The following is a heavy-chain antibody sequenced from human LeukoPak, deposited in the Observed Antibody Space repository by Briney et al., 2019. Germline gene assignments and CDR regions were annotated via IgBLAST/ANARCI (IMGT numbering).Heavy chain of an antibody. J-gene: IGHJ6*03. Sequence: PSETLSLTCTVSGGSISSYYWSWIRQPPGKGLEWIGYIYYSGSTNYNSSLKSRVTISVDTSKNQFSLKLSSVTAADTAVYYCARSGYCSGGSCQAYYYYYYMDVWGKGTTVTISS. CDR2: IYYSGST. V-gene: IGHV4-59*01. CDR3: ARSGYCSGGSCQAYYYYYYMDV. CDR1: GGSISSYY. D-gene: IGHD2-15*01.